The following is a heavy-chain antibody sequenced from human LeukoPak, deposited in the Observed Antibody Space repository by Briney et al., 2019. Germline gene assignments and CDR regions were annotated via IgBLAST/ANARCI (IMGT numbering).Heavy chain of an antibody. V-gene: IGHV4-59*08. CDR1: GGSFSGYY. Sequence: SETLSLTCAVYGGSFSGYYWSWIRQPPGKGLEWIGYIYYSGSTNYNPSLKSRVTISVDTSKNQFSLKLSSVTAADTAVYYCARIRSDYYDSSGYPHDAFDIWGQGTMVTVSS. CDR2: IYYSGST. D-gene: IGHD3-22*01. J-gene: IGHJ3*02. CDR3: ARIRSDYYDSSGYPHDAFDI.